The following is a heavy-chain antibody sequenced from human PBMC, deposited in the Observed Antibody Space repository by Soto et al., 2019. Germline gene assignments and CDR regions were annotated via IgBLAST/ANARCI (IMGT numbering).Heavy chain of an antibody. D-gene: IGHD3-10*01. CDR1: GGSFSGYY. CDR2: INHSGST. Sequence: SETLSLTCAVYGGSFSGYYWSWIRQPPGKGLEWIGEINHSGSTNYNPSLKSRVTISVDTSKNQFSLKLSSVTAADTAVYYCARYPYYYGSGRYYDYWGQGPLVTLSS. V-gene: IGHV4-34*01. CDR3: ARYPYYYGSGRYYDY. J-gene: IGHJ4*02.